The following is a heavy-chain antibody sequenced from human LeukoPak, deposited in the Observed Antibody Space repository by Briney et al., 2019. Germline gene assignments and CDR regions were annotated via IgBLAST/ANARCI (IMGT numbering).Heavy chain of an antibody. D-gene: IGHD3-22*01. CDR3: ARGLPSYLDYDSSDWFDP. J-gene: IGHJ5*02. CDR2: MNPNSGNT. V-gene: IGHV1-8*01. Sequence: ASVKVSCKASGYTFTTYDINWVRQATGQGLEWMGWMNPNSGNTGYAQKFQGRVTMTRNTSISTAYMELSSLRSEDTAVYYCARGLPSYLDYDSSDWFDPWGQGTLVTVSS. CDR1: GYTFTTYD.